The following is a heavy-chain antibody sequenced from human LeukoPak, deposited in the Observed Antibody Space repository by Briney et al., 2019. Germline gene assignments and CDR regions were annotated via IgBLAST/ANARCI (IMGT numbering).Heavy chain of an antibody. Sequence: PGGSLRLSCAASGFRFYSYDMNWVRQAPGKGLEWVSYISSSGSNIYYADSVKGRFTISRDNAKNSLYLQMNSLRAEDTAVYYCAKDFSPYYYYYMDVWGKATTVTVSS. CDR1: GFRFYSYD. D-gene: IGHD2/OR15-2a*01. J-gene: IGHJ6*03. CDR3: AKDFSPYYYYYMDV. CDR2: ISSSGSNI. V-gene: IGHV3-48*03.